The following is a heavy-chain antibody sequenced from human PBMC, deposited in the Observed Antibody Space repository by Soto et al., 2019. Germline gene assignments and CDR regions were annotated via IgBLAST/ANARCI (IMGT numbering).Heavy chain of an antibody. CDR1: GDRFTDYY. CDR3: ARESGGATATLDYYYFYMDV. Sequence: QVQLVQSGAEVKEPGASVTVSCRASGDRFTDYYMHWVRQAPGQGLGWMGWINPNSGVTKYAQKFQGWVTMTRDTSIRTVYMQRSRLRFDDTAIYYCARESGGATATLDYYYFYMDVWGTGTTVTVSS. V-gene: IGHV1-2*04. J-gene: IGHJ6*03. CDR2: INPNSGVT. D-gene: IGHD5-12*01.